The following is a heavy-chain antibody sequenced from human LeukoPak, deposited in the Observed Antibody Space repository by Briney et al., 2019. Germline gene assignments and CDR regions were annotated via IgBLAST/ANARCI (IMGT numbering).Heavy chain of an antibody. CDR1: GGSISSYY. CDR3: ARYVWGSYPTFEDY. V-gene: IGHV4-59*01. J-gene: IGHJ4*02. D-gene: IGHD3-16*02. Sequence: SETLSLTCTVSGGSISSYYWSWIRQPPGKGLDWIGYIYYSGSTNYNPSLKSRVTISVDTSKNQFSLKLSSVTAADTAVYYCARYVWGSYPTFEDYWSQGTLVTVSS. CDR2: IYYSGST.